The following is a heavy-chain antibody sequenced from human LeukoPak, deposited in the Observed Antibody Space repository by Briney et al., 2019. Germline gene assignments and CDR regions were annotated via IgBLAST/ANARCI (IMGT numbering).Heavy chain of an antibody. J-gene: IGHJ6*02. CDR1: GYTFTSYG. V-gene: IGHV1-18*01. CDR3: ARDKRGDYGDYEVLVDV. CDR2: ISAYNGNT. D-gene: IGHD4-17*01. Sequence: GASVKVSCKASGYTFTSYGISRVRQAPGQGLEWMGWISAYNGNTNYAQKLQGRVTMTTDTSTSTAYMELRSLRSDDTAVYYCARDKRGDYGDYEVLVDVWGQGTTVTVSS.